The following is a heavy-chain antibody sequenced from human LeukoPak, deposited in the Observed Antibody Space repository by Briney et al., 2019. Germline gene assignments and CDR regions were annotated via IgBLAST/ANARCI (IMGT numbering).Heavy chain of an antibody. CDR3: ARGFGFGELENGMDV. CDR1: GFTFSSYW. J-gene: IGHJ6*02. Sequence: GGSLGLSCAASGFTFSSYWMSWVRQAPGKGLEWVSVIYSGGSTYYADSVKGRFTISRDNSKNTLYLQMNSLRAEDTAVYYCARGFGFGELENGMDVWGQGTTVTVSS. D-gene: IGHD3-10*01. V-gene: IGHV3-53*01. CDR2: IYSGGST.